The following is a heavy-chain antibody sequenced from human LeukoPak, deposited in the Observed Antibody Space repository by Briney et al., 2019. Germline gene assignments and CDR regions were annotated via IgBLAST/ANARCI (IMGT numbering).Heavy chain of an antibody. CDR1: GYTFTGYY. J-gene: IGHJ4*02. CDR3: ARNVGSGLDY. Sequence: GASVKVSCKASGYTFTGYYMHWVRQAPGQGLEWMGFINPSGGSTSYAQKFQGRVTMTRDTSTSAVHMELSSLRSEDTAMYYCARNVGSGLDYWGQGTLVTVSS. V-gene: IGHV1-46*01. D-gene: IGHD1-26*01. CDR2: INPSGGST.